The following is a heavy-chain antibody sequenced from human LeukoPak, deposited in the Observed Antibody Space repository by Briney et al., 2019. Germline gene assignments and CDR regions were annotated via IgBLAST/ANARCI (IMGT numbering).Heavy chain of an antibody. CDR1: GFTFSSYS. J-gene: IGHJ3*02. Sequence: GGSLRLSCAASGFTFSSYSMNWVRQAPGKGLKWVSSISSSSSYIYYADSVKGRFTISRDNAKNSLYLQMNSLRAEDTAVYYCARGGSYLSAFDIWGQGTMVTVSS. D-gene: IGHD1-26*01. V-gene: IGHV3-21*04. CDR2: ISSSSSYI. CDR3: ARGGSYLSAFDI.